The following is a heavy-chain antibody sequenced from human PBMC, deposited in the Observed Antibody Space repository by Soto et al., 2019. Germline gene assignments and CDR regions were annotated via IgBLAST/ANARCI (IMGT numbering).Heavy chain of an antibody. CDR2: INSDGSST. D-gene: IGHD6-13*01. CDR3: ARDPHRIAAAGYYFDY. J-gene: IGHJ4*02. V-gene: IGHV3-74*01. Sequence: PVGSLSLSCAASGFTFSSYGMHWVRQAPGKGLVWVSRINSDGSSTSYADSVKGRFTISRDNAKNTLYLQMNSLRAEDTAVYYCARDPHRIAAAGYYFDYWGQGTLVTVSS. CDR1: GFTFSSYG.